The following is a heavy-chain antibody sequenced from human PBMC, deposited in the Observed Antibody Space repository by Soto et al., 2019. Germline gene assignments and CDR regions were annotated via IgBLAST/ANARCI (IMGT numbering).Heavy chain of an antibody. D-gene: IGHD3-3*01. CDR3: ATSGIYDFWSGYYH. J-gene: IGHJ4*02. CDR1: GVSISSYY. Sequence: SDTLSLTCPVSGVSISSYYWSWIRPPPGKGLEWIGYIYYSGSTNYNPSLKSRVTISVDTSKNQFSLKLSSVTAADTAVYYCATSGIYDFWSGYYHWGQGTLVTVSS. V-gene: IGHV4-59*01. CDR2: IYYSGST.